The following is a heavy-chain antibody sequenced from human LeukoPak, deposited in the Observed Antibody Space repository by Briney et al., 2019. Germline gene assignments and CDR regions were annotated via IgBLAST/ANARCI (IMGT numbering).Heavy chain of an antibody. J-gene: IGHJ4*02. CDR3: AMIPIVVVVAATQRVVDY. CDR2: IQSSGST. Sequence: SETLSLTCTVSGGSMSSYYWSWIRQPPGKGLEWIGYIQSSGSTDYNPSLKSRVTISVDTSKNQFSLKLSSVTAADTAVYYCAMIPIVVVVAATQRVVDYWGQGTLVTVSS. CDR1: GGSMSSYY. D-gene: IGHD2-15*01. V-gene: IGHV4-59*12.